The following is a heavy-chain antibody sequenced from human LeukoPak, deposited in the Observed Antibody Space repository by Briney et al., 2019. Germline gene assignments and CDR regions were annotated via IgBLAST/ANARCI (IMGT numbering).Heavy chain of an antibody. Sequence: GGSLRLSCAASGFTFDDYAMHWVRQAPGKGLEWVSGINWNGGSTGYADSVKGRFTISRDNAKNSLYLQMNSLRAEDTALYYCAREPDYSNFNWFDPWGQGTLVTVSS. J-gene: IGHJ5*02. D-gene: IGHD4-11*01. CDR2: INWNGGST. CDR1: GFTFDDYA. V-gene: IGHV3-20*04. CDR3: AREPDYSNFNWFDP.